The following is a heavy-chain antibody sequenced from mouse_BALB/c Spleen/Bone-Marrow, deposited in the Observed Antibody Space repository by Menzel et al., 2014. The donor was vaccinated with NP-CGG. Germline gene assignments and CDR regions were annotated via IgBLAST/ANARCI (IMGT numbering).Heavy chain of an antibody. V-gene: IGHV3-2*02. CDR3: ARGLL. CDR2: ISYSGST. Sequence: VQLQQSGPGLVKPSQSLSLTCTVTGYSITSDYARNWIRQFPGNKLEWMGYISYSGSTSYNPSLKSRISITRDTSKNQFFLQLNSVTTEDTATYYCARGLLWGQGTLVTVSA. J-gene: IGHJ3*02. CDR1: GYSITSDYA.